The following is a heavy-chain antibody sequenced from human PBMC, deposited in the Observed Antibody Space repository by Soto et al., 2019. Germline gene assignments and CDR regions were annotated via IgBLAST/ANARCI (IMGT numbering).Heavy chain of an antibody. Sequence: QAQLVQSGAEVKKPGASVKVSCKASGYTFYSHSISWVRQAPGQGLEWMGRINGDYGNTQYAQKFRGRVTMTTDTSTTTVYMELTNLRSDATAVYYCARCIQGDYYYGMDVWGQGTTVTVSS. D-gene: IGHD5-18*01. V-gene: IGHV1-18*01. CDR1: GYTFYSHS. CDR2: INGDYGNT. CDR3: ARCIQGDYYYGMDV. J-gene: IGHJ6*02.